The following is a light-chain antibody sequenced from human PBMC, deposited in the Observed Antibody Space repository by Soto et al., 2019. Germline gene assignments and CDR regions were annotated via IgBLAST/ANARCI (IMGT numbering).Light chain of an antibody. Sequence: DIQLTQSPSFLSASVGDRVTITCRASQGIRNDLAWFQQKPGKAPNLLIYAASTLQGGVPSGFSGSGSGTEFTLTISSLQPEDFATYFCQQLNTYPLTLGGGTKVDIK. CDR2: AAS. V-gene: IGKV1-9*01. J-gene: IGKJ4*01. CDR1: QGIRND. CDR3: QQLNTYPLT.